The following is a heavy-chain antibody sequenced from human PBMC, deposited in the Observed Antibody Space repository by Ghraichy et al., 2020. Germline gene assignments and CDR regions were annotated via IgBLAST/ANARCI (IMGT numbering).Heavy chain of an antibody. J-gene: IGHJ6*02. CDR3: ARDRALAAGGTFGKDG. CDR2: VYSSGPI. D-gene: IGHD6-13*01. CDR1: GVSVSSISYY. Sequence: SETLSLTCTVSGVSVSSISYYWTWIRQPPGQGLEWIGYVYSSGPINYNPSLQSRVTISLATSKKQFSLELKSVTAADTPVYYCARDRALAAGGTFGKDGWGQGAAVTVSS. V-gene: IGHV4-61*01.